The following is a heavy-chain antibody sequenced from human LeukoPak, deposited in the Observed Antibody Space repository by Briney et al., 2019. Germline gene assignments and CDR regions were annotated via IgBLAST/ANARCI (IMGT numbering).Heavy chain of an antibody. Sequence: ASVKVSCKASGYTFTGYYMHWVRQAPGQGLEWMGWINPNSGGTNFAQNFKGRVAMTRDTSTNVVYMELSSVTSDDTAVYYCARDLSGGSGWHEAFDSWGQGTLVTVSS. CDR1: GYTFTGYY. CDR2: INPNSGGT. D-gene: IGHD6-19*01. V-gene: IGHV1-2*02. CDR3: ARDLSGGSGWHEAFDS. J-gene: IGHJ4*02.